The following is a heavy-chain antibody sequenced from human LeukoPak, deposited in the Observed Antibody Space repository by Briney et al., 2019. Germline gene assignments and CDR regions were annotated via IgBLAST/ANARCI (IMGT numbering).Heavy chain of an antibody. CDR1: GGSFSGYD. CDR2: INHSGST. Sequence: SETLSLTCAVYGGSFSGYDWSWIRQPPGKGLEWIGEINHSGSTNYNPSLKSRVTISVDTSKNQFSLKLSSVTAADTAVYYCARWYGSGSQFDYWGQGTLVTVSS. J-gene: IGHJ4*02. D-gene: IGHD3-10*01. V-gene: IGHV4-34*01. CDR3: ARWYGSGSQFDY.